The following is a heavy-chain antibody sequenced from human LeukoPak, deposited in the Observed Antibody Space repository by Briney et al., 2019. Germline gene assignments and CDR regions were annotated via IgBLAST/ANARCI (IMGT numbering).Heavy chain of an antibody. CDR3: ARDKSGDSVGYFDA. D-gene: IGHD2-21*02. CDR1: GFTVSSSY. V-gene: IGHV3-53*01. CDR2: MFRGGTT. Sequence: GGSLRLSCAASGFTVSSSYMSWARQAPGKELEWFAIMFRGGTTYYADAVKGRFTISRDNSKTSLCLRMNSLRGEDTAVYYCARDKSGDSVGYFDAWGQGTLVTVSS. J-gene: IGHJ4*02.